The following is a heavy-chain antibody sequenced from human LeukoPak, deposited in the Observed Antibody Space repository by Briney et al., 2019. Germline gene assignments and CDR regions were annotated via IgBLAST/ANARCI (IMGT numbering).Heavy chain of an antibody. Sequence: GGSLRLSCAASGFTFSSYAMSWVRQVPGKGLEWVSVISGSGDNTYYADSVKGRFTISRDNSKNTLYLQMNSLRAEDTAVYYCARGMRSVDWFDPWGQGTLVTVSS. D-gene: IGHD2-8*01. CDR1: GFTFSSYA. J-gene: IGHJ5*02. CDR2: ISGSGDNT. V-gene: IGHV3-23*01. CDR3: ARGMRSVDWFDP.